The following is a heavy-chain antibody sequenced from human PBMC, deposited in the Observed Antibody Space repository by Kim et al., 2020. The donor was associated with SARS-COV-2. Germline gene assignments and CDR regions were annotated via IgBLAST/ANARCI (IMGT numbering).Heavy chain of an antibody. CDR2: IIPIFGTA. J-gene: IGHJ6*02. D-gene: IGHD4-17*01. CDR1: GGTFSSYA. Sequence: SVKVSCKASGGTFSSYAISWVRQAPGQGLEWMGGIIPIFGTANYAQKFQGRVTITADESTSTAYMELSSLRSEDTAVYYCAREDATVVTPYYYYGMDVWGQGTTVTVSS. V-gene: IGHV1-69*13. CDR3: AREDATVVTPYYYYGMDV.